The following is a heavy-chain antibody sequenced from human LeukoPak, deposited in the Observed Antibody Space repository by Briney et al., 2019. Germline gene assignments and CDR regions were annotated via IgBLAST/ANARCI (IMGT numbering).Heavy chain of an antibody. J-gene: IGHJ4*02. Sequence: ASVKVSCKASGYTFTGYYMHWVRQAPGQGLEWMGWISAYNGNTNYAQKLQGRVTMTTDTSTSTAYMELRSLRSDDTAVYYCARDRATMVRGVNGYWGQGTLVTVSS. CDR2: ISAYNGNT. V-gene: IGHV1-18*04. CDR3: ARDRATMVRGVNGY. D-gene: IGHD3-10*01. CDR1: GYTFTGYY.